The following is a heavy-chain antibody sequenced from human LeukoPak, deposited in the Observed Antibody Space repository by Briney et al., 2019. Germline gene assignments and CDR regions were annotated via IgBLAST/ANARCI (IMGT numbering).Heavy chain of an antibody. CDR1: GYTFTSYG. CDR3: ARRIAAAGTVFLFYGMDV. V-gene: IGHV1-18*01. J-gene: IGHJ6*02. Sequence: ASVKVSCKASGYTFTSYGISWVRQAPGQGLEWMGWISAYNGNTNYAQKLQGRVTMTTDTSTSTAYMELRSLRSDDTAVYYCARRIAAAGTVFLFYGMDVWGQGTTVTVSS. CDR2: ISAYNGNT. D-gene: IGHD6-13*01.